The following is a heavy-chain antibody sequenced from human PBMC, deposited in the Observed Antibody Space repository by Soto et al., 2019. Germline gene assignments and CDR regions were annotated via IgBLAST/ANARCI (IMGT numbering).Heavy chain of an antibody. D-gene: IGHD3-22*01. Sequence: PGGSLRLFCAASGFTFSSYSMNWVRQAPGKGLEWVSSISSSSSYIYYADSVKGRFTISRDNAKNSLYLQMNSLRAEDTAVYYCAREGFDSSGYYRGLDYWGQGTLVTVSS. CDR1: GFTFSSYS. J-gene: IGHJ4*02. V-gene: IGHV3-21*01. CDR3: AREGFDSSGYYRGLDY. CDR2: ISSSSSYI.